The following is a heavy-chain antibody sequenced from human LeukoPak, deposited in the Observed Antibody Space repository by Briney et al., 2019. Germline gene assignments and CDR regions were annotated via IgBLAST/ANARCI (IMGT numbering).Heavy chain of an antibody. Sequence: SETLSLTCAVYGGSFSGYYWSWIRQPPGKGLEWIGEINRSGSTNYNPSLKSRVTISVDTSKNQFSLKLSSVTAADTAVYYCARGLDYGGNFDYWGQGTLVTVSS. CDR1: GGSFSGYY. CDR2: INRSGST. J-gene: IGHJ4*02. CDR3: ARGLDYGGNFDY. D-gene: IGHD4-17*01. V-gene: IGHV4-34*01.